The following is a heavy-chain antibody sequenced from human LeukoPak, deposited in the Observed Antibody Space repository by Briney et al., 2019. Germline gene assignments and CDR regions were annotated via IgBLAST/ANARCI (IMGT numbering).Heavy chain of an antibody. Sequence: SETLSLTCTVSGGSIRSTTYYWGWIRQPPGKGLEWIGSIYYSGNTYYSPSLMSRVTISVDTSKNQFSLKLSSVTAADTAVYYCAMSHYYDSSGYYAEVVNWFDPWGQGTLVTVSS. V-gene: IGHV4-39*07. CDR2: IYYSGNT. J-gene: IGHJ5*02. D-gene: IGHD3-22*01. CDR3: AMSHYYDSSGYYAEVVNWFDP. CDR1: GGSIRSTTYY.